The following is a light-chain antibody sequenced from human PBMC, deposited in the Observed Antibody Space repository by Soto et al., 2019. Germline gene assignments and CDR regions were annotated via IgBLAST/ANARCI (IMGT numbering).Light chain of an antibody. CDR1: QSVSSSY. Sequence: ENVLTQSPGTLSLSPGERATLSCRASQSVSSSYLAWYQQKPGQAPRLVIYGASSRATGIPDRFSGSGSGTDFTLTISRLEPEDFAVYYCQQYGRSPYTFGQGTKLEIK. V-gene: IGKV3-20*01. J-gene: IGKJ2*01. CDR3: QQYGRSPYT. CDR2: GAS.